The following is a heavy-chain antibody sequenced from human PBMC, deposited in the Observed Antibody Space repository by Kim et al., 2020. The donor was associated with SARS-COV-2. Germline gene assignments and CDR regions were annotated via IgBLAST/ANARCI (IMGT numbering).Heavy chain of an antibody. V-gene: IGHV3-33*06. Sequence: VEGRFTISRDNSKNTLYLQMESLGAEETAVYYCAKRILGGSGGWGMDVWGQGTTVTVSS. CDR3: AKRILGGSGGWGMDV. D-gene: IGHD3-10*01. J-gene: IGHJ6*02.